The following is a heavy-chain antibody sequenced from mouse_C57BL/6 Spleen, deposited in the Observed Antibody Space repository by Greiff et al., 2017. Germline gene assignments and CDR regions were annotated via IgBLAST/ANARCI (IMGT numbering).Heavy chain of an antibody. V-gene: IGHV1-26*01. CDR3: ARKDFYYGSSSGDY. J-gene: IGHJ2*01. CDR1: GYTFTDYY. Sequence: EVKLQQSGPELVKPGASVKISCKASGYTFTDYYMNWVKQSHGKSLEWIGDINPNNGGTSYNQKFKGKATLTVDKSSSTAYMELRSLTSEDSAVYYCARKDFYYGSSSGDYWGQGTTLTVSS. D-gene: IGHD1-1*01. CDR2: INPNNGGT.